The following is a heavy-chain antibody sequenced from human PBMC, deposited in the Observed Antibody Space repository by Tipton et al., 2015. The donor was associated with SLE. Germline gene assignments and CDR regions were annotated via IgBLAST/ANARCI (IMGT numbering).Heavy chain of an antibody. J-gene: IGHJ5*02. V-gene: IGHV4-59*01. CDR2: IYYSGST. Sequence: TLSLTCTVSGGSISSYYWSWIRQPPGKGLEWIGYIYYSGSTNYTPSLESRVTISVDTSKNQFSLKLSSVTAADTAVYYCARDGGPWTWFDPWGQGTLVTVSS. CDR1: GGSISSYY. D-gene: IGHD3-16*01. CDR3: ARDGGPWTWFDP.